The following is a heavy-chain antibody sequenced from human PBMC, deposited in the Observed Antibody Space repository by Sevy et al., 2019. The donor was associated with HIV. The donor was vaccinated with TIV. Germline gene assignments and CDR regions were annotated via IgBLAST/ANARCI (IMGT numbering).Heavy chain of an antibody. V-gene: IGHV4-38-2*02. CDR2: VYRSGNT. J-gene: IGHJ4*02. CDR3: ARDFRSFYNYFDY. CDR1: GDSISSGLY. Sequence: SETLSLTCDVSGDSISSGLYWGWIRQSLGKGLEWIGRVYRSGNTYDNASLKSRTTISVDTSKNQFSLKLKSVTAADTGVYYCARDFRSFYNYFDYCGQGILVTVSS. D-gene: IGHD6-13*01.